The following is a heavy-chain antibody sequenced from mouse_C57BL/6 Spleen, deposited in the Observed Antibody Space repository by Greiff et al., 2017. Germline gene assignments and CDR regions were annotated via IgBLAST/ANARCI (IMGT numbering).Heavy chain of an antibody. D-gene: IGHD2-1*01. V-gene: IGHV1-53*01. J-gene: IGHJ4*01. CDR1: GYTFTSYW. CDR2: INPSNGGT. Sequence: VQLQQPGTELVKPGASVKLSCKASGYTFTSYWMHWVKQRPGQGLEWIGNINPSNGGTNYNEKFKSKATLTVDKSSSTAYMQLSSLTSEDSAVYYCARSGGNYLYYYAMDYWGQGTSVTVSS. CDR3: ARSGGNYLYYYAMDY.